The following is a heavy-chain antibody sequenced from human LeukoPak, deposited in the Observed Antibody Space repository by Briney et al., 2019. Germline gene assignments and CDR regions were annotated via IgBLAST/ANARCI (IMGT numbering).Heavy chain of an antibody. CDR2: IKPDGSQE. Sequence: GGSLRLSCAGSGFTFSRYWMTCVRAAPGKGREWMANIKPDGSQENYVDSAKGRFTISRDNAKESLFLQMNSLRDEDTAVYYCVRVGFSDEGFDHWGQGTLVTVSS. V-gene: IGHV3-7*01. CDR3: VRVGFSDEGFDH. CDR1: GFTFSRYW. D-gene: IGHD2-21*01. J-gene: IGHJ4*02.